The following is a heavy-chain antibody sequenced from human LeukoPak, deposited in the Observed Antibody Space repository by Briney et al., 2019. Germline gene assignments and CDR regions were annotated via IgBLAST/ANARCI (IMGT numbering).Heavy chain of an antibody. D-gene: IGHD2-2*01. CDR2: IIPILGIE. Sequence: GASVTVSCKASGGTFSSYAISWVRQAPGQGLEGMGRIIPILGIENYAQKFQGRVTITADKSTSTAYMELSSLRSEDTAVYYCAAPFCSSTSCPRYYYYGMDVWGQGTTVTVSS. V-gene: IGHV1-69*04. J-gene: IGHJ6*02. CDR1: GGTFSSYA. CDR3: AAPFCSSTSCPRYYYYGMDV.